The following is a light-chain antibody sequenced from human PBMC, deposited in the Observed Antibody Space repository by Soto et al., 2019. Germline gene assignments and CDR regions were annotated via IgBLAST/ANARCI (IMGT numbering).Light chain of an antibody. CDR1: QTIDNT. J-gene: IGKJ5*01. CDR3: QQYNNWPPG. V-gene: IGKV3-15*01. Sequence: EVVMTQSPETLSVSPGERATLSCRASQTIDNTLAWYQRKPGQAPRLLIYGASTRAPGIPARFSGSASGTEFTLSISSVQSEDFAVYYCQQYNNWPPGFGQGTRLEIK. CDR2: GAS.